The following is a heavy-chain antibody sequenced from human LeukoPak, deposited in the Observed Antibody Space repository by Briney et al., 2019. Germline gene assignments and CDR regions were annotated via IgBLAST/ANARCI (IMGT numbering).Heavy chain of an antibody. CDR1: GFTFSDST. D-gene: IGHD4-17*01. CDR2: IRGKANNYAT. Sequence: GGSLNLSCAASGFTFSDSTMHWVRQASGKGLEWVGRIRGKANNYATAYAASVKGRFTISRDDSKNTAYLQMNSLKTEDTAVYYCTRQTTPADSWGQGTLVTVSS. V-gene: IGHV3-73*01. CDR3: TRQTTPADS. J-gene: IGHJ4*02.